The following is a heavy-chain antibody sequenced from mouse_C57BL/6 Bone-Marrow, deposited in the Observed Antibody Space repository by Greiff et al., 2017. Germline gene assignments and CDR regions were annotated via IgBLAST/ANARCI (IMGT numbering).Heavy chain of an antibody. Sequence: VQLQQPGAELVMPGASVKLSCKASGYTFTSYWMHWVKQRPGQGLEWIGEIDPSDSYTNYNQKFKGKSTLTVDKYSSTAYMQLSSLTSEDSAVYYCAPLLPTGFDYWGQGTTLTVSS. V-gene: IGHV1-69*01. CDR3: APLLPTGFDY. CDR2: IDPSDSYT. CDR1: GYTFTSYW. D-gene: IGHD1-2*01. J-gene: IGHJ2*01.